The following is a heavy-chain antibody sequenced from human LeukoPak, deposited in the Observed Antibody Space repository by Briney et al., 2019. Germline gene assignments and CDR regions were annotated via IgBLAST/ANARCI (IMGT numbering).Heavy chain of an antibody. V-gene: IGHV4-31*03. J-gene: IGHJ3*02. CDR3: ARGGDGYNDAFDI. D-gene: IGHD5-24*01. CDR2: IYYSGST. Sequence: SETLSLTCTVSGGSISSGGYYWSWIRQHPGKGLEWIAYIYYSGSTYYNPSLKSRVTISVDTSKNQFSLKLSSVTAADTAVYYCARGGDGYNDAFDIWGQGTMVTVSA. CDR1: GGSISSGGYY.